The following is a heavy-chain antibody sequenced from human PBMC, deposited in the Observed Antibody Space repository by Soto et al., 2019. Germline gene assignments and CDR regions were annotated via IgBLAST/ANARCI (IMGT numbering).Heavy chain of an antibody. Sequence: EVQLLESGGGLVQPGGSLRLSCAASGFTFSSYAMSWVRQAPGKGLEWVSAISGSGGSTYYADSVKGRFTISRDNSKNTLYLQMNSLRAEDTAVYYCVRPTLTTEYYYYYGMDVWGQGTTVTVSS. CDR3: VRPTLTTEYYYYYGMDV. CDR2: ISGSGGST. D-gene: IGHD4-4*01. J-gene: IGHJ6*02. V-gene: IGHV3-23*01. CDR1: GFTFSSYA.